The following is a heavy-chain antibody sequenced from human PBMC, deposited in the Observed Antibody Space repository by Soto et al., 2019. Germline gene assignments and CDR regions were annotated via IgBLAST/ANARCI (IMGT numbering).Heavy chain of an antibody. CDR1: GFTFSSYA. D-gene: IGHD2-15*01. CDR3: AKDWGGSCHLPDAFDI. V-gene: IGHV3-23*01. J-gene: IGHJ3*02. Sequence: GGSLRLSCAASGFTFSSYAMSWVRQAPGKGLEWVSAISGSGGSTYYADSVKGRFTISRDNSKNTLYLQMNSLRVEDTAVYYCAKDWGGSCHLPDAFDIWGQGTMVTVSS. CDR2: ISGSGGST.